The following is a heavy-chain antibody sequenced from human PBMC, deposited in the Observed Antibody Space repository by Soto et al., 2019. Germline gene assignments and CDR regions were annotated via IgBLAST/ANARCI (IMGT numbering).Heavy chain of an antibody. CDR2: MSHSGGT. CDR3: ARVGRGTATTVVDAFDI. D-gene: IGHD1-1*01. Sequence: QMQLQQWGAGLLKPSETLSLTCAVYGGFVSSGSYYWSWIRQPPGKGLEWIGEMSHSGGTHFNPSLKSRVTISVDTSKNQFSLKMSSVTAADTALYYCARVGRGTATTVVDAFDIWGPGTMVTVSS. CDR1: GGFVSSGSYY. V-gene: IGHV4-34*01. J-gene: IGHJ3*02.